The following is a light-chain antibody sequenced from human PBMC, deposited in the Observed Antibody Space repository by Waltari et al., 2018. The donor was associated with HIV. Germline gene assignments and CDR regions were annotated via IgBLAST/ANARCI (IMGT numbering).Light chain of an antibody. Sequence: QPVLTQPPSASGPPGQQATHPCSGTRSKLRTNPCTWFQIIPGTAPKLLIYNDNQRPSGVPDRFSGSRSGTSASLAISGLQSEDEADYYCAAWDDRLDGQGVFGGGTTLTVL. CDR1: RSKLRTNP. V-gene: IGLV1-44*01. CDR3: AAWDDRLDGQGV. J-gene: IGLJ3*02. CDR2: NDN.